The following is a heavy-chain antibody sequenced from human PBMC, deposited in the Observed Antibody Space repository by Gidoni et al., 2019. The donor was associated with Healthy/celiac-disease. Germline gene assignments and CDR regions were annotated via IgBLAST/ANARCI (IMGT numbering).Heavy chain of an antibody. J-gene: IGHJ4*02. Sequence: EVQLVESGGGLVQPGGSLRLSCSAPGFPFSSYAMHWVRQAPGKGLEYVSAISSNGGSTYYADSVKGRFTISRDNSKNTLYLQMSSLRAEDTAVYYCVKDSYYDSSGYYPFDYWGQGTLVTVSS. CDR2: ISSNGGST. V-gene: IGHV3-64D*06. D-gene: IGHD3-22*01. CDR1: GFPFSSYA. CDR3: VKDSYYDSSGYYPFDY.